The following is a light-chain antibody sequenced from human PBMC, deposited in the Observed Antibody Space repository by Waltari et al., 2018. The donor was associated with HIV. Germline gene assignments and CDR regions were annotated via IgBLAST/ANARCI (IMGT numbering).Light chain of an antibody. CDR3: GTGDNRLGSWV. CDR2: DND. J-gene: IGLJ3*02. CDR1: NSNIGGNP. Sequence: QSAMTQPPSVSAAPGQSVVISCSGSNSNIGGNPVSWYQHVPGAAPQLLLYDNDEGPASVRGRFSGSKSGTSATLVISRLQAGDEGAYYCGTGDNRLGSWVFGGGTKLTVL. V-gene: IGLV1-51*01.